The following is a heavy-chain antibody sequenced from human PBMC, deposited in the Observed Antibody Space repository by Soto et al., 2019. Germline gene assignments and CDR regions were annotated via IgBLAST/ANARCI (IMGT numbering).Heavy chain of an antibody. J-gene: IGHJ4*02. V-gene: IGHV1-2*04. CDR2: INPNSGGT. CDR1: GYTFTDYY. Sequence: ASVKVSCKASGYTFTDYYMHWVRQAPGQGLEWMGWINPNSGGTNYAQKFQGWVTMTRDTSISTAYMELSRLRSDDTAVYYCARHNYSSSWSPFDYWGQGTLVTVSS. D-gene: IGHD6-13*01. CDR3: ARHNYSSSWSPFDY.